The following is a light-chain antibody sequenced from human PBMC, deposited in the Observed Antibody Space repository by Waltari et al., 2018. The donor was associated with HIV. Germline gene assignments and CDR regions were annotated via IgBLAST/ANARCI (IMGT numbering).Light chain of an antibody. J-gene: IGLJ3*02. CDR3: CSYAGTYTYVL. Sequence: QSALTQPRSVSGSPGQSVTISCTGTSSDVGGYDSVSWYLQHPGKVPKLIIYEVIKRPSGVPDRCSGSKSGNTASLTSSGLQTEEEADYFCCSYAGTYTYVLFGGGTKLTVL. CDR1: SSDVGGYDS. V-gene: IGLV2-11*01. CDR2: EVI.